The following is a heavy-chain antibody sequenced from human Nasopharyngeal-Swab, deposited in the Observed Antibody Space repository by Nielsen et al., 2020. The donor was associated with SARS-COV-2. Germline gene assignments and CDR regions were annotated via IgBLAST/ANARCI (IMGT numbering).Heavy chain of an antibody. CDR1: GFTFSSYW. V-gene: IGHV3-7*04. Sequence: GESLKISCAASGFTFSSYWMSWVRQAPGKGLEWVANIKQDGSEKYYVDSVKGRFTISRDNAKNSLYLQMNSLRAEDTAVYYCARGLDSSGYYYPGFQHWGQGTLVTVSS. J-gene: IGHJ1*01. CDR3: ARGLDSSGYYYPGFQH. D-gene: IGHD3-22*01. CDR2: IKQDGSEK.